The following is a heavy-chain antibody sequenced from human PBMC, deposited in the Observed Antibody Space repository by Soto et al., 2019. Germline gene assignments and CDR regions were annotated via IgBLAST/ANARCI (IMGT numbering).Heavy chain of an antibody. V-gene: IGHV1-69*12. J-gene: IGHJ5*02. CDR3: ARVLDIVLVPAVHNWFDP. CDR2: IIPIFGTA. D-gene: IGHD2-2*03. Sequence: QVQLVQSGAEVKKPGSSVKVSCKASGGTFSSYAISWVRQAPGQGLEWMGGIIPIFGTANYAQKFQGRVTITADESTSTAYMELSSLRSEDTAVYYCARVLDIVLVPAVHNWFDPWGQGTLVTVSS. CDR1: GGTFSSYA.